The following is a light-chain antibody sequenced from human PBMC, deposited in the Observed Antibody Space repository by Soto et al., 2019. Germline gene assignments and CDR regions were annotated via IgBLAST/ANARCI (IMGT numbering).Light chain of an antibody. CDR3: PSYDSSRSVL. CDR2: GNT. V-gene: IGLV1-40*01. J-gene: IGLJ2*01. CDR1: RSNIGAGYD. Sequence: QSVLTQPPSVSGAPGQRVTISCTGSRSNIGAGYDVHWYQQLPGTAPKLLIYGNTNRPSGVPDRFSGSKSGTSASLAITGLHADEEAYYYCPSYDSSRSVLFGGGTKLTVL.